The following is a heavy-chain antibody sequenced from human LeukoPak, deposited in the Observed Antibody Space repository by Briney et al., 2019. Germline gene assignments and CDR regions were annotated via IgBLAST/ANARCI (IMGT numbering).Heavy chain of an antibody. CDR2: ISYDGSNK. V-gene: IGHV3-30-3*01. D-gene: IGHD6-19*01. CDR1: GFTFSSYA. Sequence: SLRLSCAASGFTFSSYAMHWVRQAPGKGLEGVAVISYDGSNKYYADSVKGRFTISRDNSKNTLYLQMNSLRAEDTAVYYCARGASSGWLPRPFDYWGQGTLVTVSS. J-gene: IGHJ4*02. CDR3: ARGASSGWLPRPFDY.